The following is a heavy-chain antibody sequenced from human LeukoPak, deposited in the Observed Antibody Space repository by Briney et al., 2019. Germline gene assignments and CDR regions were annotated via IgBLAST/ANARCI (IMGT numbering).Heavy chain of an antibody. Sequence: GGSLRLSCVASGFTFSRYWMHRVRQAPGKGLVWVPRINSDGSSITYADSVKGRFTISRDNAKNTLYLQMTSLRVEDTAVYYCGRGSGVADYWGQGALVTVSS. CDR1: GFTFSRYW. V-gene: IGHV3-74*03. CDR2: INSDGSSI. J-gene: IGHJ4*02. D-gene: IGHD7-27*01. CDR3: GRGSGVADY.